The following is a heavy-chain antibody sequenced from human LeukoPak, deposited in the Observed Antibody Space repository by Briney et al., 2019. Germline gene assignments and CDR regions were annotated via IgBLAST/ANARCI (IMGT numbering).Heavy chain of an antibody. Sequence: GASVKVSCKASGGTFSSYAISWVRQAPGQGLEWMGGIVPIFGTANYAQKFQGRVTITADKSTSTAHMELSSLRSEETAVYYCARDIGLELKNWFDPWGQGTLVTVSS. CDR1: GGTFSSYA. V-gene: IGHV1-69*06. D-gene: IGHD1-7*01. J-gene: IGHJ5*02. CDR2: IVPIFGTA. CDR3: ARDIGLELKNWFDP.